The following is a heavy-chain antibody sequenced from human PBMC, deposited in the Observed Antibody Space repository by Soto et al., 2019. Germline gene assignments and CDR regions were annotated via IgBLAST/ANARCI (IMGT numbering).Heavy chain of an antibody. J-gene: IGHJ2*01. CDR1: GGSFSGYY. V-gene: IGHV4-34*01. CDR2: INHSGST. D-gene: IGHD6-13*01. CDR3: ARSSVEQQLNTHWYFDL. Sequence: TSETLSLTCAVYGGSFSGYYWSWIRQPPGKGLEWIGEINHSGSTNYNPSLKSRVTISVDTSKNQFSLKLSSVTAADTAVYYCARSSVEQQLNTHWYFDLWGRGTLVTVSS.